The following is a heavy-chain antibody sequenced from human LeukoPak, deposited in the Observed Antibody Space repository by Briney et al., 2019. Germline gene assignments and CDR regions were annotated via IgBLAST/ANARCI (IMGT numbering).Heavy chain of an antibody. J-gene: IGHJ5*02. CDR2: INHSGST. V-gene: IGHV4-34*01. Sequence: SETLSLTCAVYGGSLRNYYWSWIRQPPGKGLERIGEINHSGSTNFNPSLKSRVTISVDMSKNQFSLQLSSVTAADTAVYYCARGPASGSNFAWFDPWGQGTLVTVSS. D-gene: IGHD3-10*01. CDR3: ARGPASGSNFAWFDP. CDR1: GGSLRNYY.